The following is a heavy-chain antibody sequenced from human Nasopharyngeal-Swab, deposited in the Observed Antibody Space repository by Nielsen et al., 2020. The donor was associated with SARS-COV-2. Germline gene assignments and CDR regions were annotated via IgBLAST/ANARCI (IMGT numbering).Heavy chain of an antibody. Sequence: SSVKVSCQASGGTFSSYAISWVRQAPGQGLEWMGGIIPIFGTANYAQKFQGSFTITADKSTSTAYMELSSLGSEDTAVYYCARESMVRGLVVGFHPWGQGTLVTVSS. CDR3: ARESMVRGLVVGFHP. CDR2: IIPIFGTA. J-gene: IGHJ5*02. V-gene: IGHV1-69*06. D-gene: IGHD3-10*01. CDR1: GGTFSSYA.